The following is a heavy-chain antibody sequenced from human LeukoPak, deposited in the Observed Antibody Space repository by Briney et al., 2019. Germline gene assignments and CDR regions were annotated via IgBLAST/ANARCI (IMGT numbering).Heavy chain of an antibody. CDR3: ARDIPSGYHDY. D-gene: IGHD3-3*01. CDR2: INYSGIT. V-gene: IGHV4-39*07. CDR1: GGSISSKTCY. Sequence: SETLSLTCTVSGGSISSKTCYWGWVRQPPGKGLEWIGSINYSGITYYNPSLRSRVTISVDTSKSQFSLKLSSVTAADTAAYYCARDIPSGYHDYWGQGILVTVSS. J-gene: IGHJ4*02.